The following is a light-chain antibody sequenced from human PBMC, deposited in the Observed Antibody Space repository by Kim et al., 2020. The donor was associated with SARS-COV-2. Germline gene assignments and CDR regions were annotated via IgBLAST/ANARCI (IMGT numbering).Light chain of an antibody. V-gene: IGLV1-44*01. J-gene: IGLJ3*02. CDR1: ISNIGSNS. CDR3: ASWDDTLSGWV. Sequence: GQRVTISCSGSISNIGSNSVNWYQQVPGTAPKVLIYNNNQRPSGVPDRFSASKSGTSASLAISGLQSEDEADYYCASWDDTLSGWVFGGGTQLTVL. CDR2: NNN.